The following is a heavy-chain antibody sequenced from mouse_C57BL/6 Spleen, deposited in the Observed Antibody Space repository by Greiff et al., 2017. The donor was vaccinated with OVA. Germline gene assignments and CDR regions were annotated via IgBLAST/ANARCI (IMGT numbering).Heavy chain of an antibody. Sequence: QVQLQQPGAELVMPGASVKLSCTASGYTFTSYWMHWVKQRPGQGLEWIGEIDPSDSYTNYNQKFKGKSTLTVDKSSSTAYMQLSSLTSEDSAVYYCARKNYSPGYAMDYWGQGTSVTVSS. V-gene: IGHV1-69*01. CDR2: IDPSDSYT. CDR1: GYTFTSYW. J-gene: IGHJ4*01. D-gene: IGHD2-12*01. CDR3: ARKNYSPGYAMDY.